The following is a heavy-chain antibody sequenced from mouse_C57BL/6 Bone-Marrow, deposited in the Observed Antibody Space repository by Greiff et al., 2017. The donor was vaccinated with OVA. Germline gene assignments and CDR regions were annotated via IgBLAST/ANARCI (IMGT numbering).Heavy chain of an antibody. V-gene: IGHV3-6*01. CDR3: ARDEGTTVVADPWYFDV. CDR2: ISYDGSN. D-gene: IGHD1-1*01. CDR1: GYSITSGYY. Sequence: EVQLVESGPGLVKPSQSLSLTCSVTGYSITSGYYWNWIRQFPGNKLEWMGYISYDGSNNSNPSLKNQISITRDTSKNQFFLKLKSVTTEDTATYYCARDEGTTVVADPWYFDVWGTGTTVTVAS. J-gene: IGHJ1*03.